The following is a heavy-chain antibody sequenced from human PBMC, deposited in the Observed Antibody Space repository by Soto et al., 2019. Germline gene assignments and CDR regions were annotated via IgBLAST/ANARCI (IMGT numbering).Heavy chain of an antibody. D-gene: IGHD3-16*01. CDR2: NYYSGST. Sequence: QLQLQESGPGLVKPSETLSLTCTVSGGSISSNSYYWGWIRQPPGKGLERIGSNYYSGSTYYNPSLESRVTISVYTSQKQFSFALSSATGAGAAVYYCSRVGGSQGEYYYGMDVWGQGTTVTVSS. CDR1: GGSISSNSYY. V-gene: IGHV4-39*07. CDR3: SRVGGSQGEYYYGMDV. J-gene: IGHJ6*02.